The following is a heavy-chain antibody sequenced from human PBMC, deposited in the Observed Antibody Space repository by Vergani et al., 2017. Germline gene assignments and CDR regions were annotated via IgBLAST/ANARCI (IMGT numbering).Heavy chain of an antibody. V-gene: IGHV1-2*02. D-gene: IGHD2-15*01. CDR3: AREADIVVVVAATQAFDI. Sequence: VQLVQSGAEVKKPGASVKVSCKASGYTFTGYYMHWVRQAPGQGLEWMGWINPNSGGTNYAQKFQGRVTMTRDTSISTAYMELSRLRSDDTAVYYCAREADIVVVVAATQAFDIWGQGTMVTVSS. CDR1: GYTFTGYY. J-gene: IGHJ3*02. CDR2: INPNSGGT.